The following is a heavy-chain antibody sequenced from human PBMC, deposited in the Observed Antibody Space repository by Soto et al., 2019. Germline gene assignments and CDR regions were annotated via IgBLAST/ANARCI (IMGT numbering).Heavy chain of an antibody. J-gene: IGHJ5*02. Sequence: QVQLVESGGGLVKPGGSLRLSCAASGFTFSDYYMSWIRQAPGKGLEWVSYISSSGSTIYYADSVKGRFTISRDNAKNSLYLQMNSPRAEDTAVYYCARDLRRWLGYCMSTSCYATWFAPWGQGPLVTVSS. CDR2: ISSSGSTI. V-gene: IGHV3-11*01. D-gene: IGHD2-2*01. CDR3: ARDLRRWLGYCMSTSCYATWFAP. CDR1: GFTFSDYY.